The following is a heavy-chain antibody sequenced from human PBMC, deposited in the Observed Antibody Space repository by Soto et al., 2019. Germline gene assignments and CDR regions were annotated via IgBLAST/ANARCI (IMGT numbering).Heavy chain of an antibody. CDR2: IYYSGNT. CDR1: GGSISNYY. CDR3: ARQLGLWQPLDY. Sequence: NPSETLSLTCNVSGGSISNYYWSWIRQSPGKGLEWIGYIYYSGNTDYNPSLKSRVTISVDTSKAQFSLRLSSVTAADTAVYYCARQLGLWQPLDYWGLGILVTVSS. V-gene: IGHV4-59*01. J-gene: IGHJ4*02. D-gene: IGHD2-2*01.